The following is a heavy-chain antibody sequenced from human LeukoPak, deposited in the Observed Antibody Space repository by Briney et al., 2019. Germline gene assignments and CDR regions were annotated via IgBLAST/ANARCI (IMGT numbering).Heavy chain of an antibody. Sequence: ASVKVSCKASGYTFTSYGISWVRQAPGQGLEWMGIFNPSGGSTSYAQKFQGRVTMTRDMSTSTVYMELSSLRADDTAVYYCARDSGERGSGSYLIAYWGQGTLVTVSS. J-gene: IGHJ4*02. CDR2: FNPSGGST. D-gene: IGHD3-10*01. CDR1: GYTFTSYG. CDR3: ARDSGERGSGSYLIAY. V-gene: IGHV1-46*01.